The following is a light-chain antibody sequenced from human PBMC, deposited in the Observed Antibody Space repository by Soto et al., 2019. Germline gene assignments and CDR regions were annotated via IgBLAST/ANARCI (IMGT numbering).Light chain of an antibody. CDR1: SSDVGGYNY. Sequence: QSALTQPASVSGSPGQSITISCTGTSSDVGGYNYVSWYQQHPGKAPKLMIYDVSNRPSGVSNRFSGSKSGNTASLTISGLQAEDEADYYCSSYTSSSTLRVFGGGTKLTVX. J-gene: IGLJ2*01. CDR3: SSYTSSSTLRV. V-gene: IGLV2-14*01. CDR2: DVS.